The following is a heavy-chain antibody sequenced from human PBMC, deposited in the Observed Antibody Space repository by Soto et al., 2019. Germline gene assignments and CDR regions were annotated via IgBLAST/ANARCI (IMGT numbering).Heavy chain of an antibody. CDR1: GGSFSGYY. CDR2: IYDSGSS. CDR3: AREDFWSGLNY. Sequence: PSETLSLTCAVYGGSFSGYYWSWIRQPPGKGLEWIGDIYDSGSSNYNPSLKSRVTISVDTSKNQFSLKLSSVTAVDTAVYYCAREDFWSGLNYWGQGTLVTVSS. D-gene: IGHD3-3*01. V-gene: IGHV4-34*01. J-gene: IGHJ4*02.